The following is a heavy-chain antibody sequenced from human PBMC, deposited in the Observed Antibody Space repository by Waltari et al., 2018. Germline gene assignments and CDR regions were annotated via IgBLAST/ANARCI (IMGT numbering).Heavy chain of an antibody. CDR2: IIPIFGIP. D-gene: IGHD7-27*01. V-gene: IGHV1-69*12. Sequence: VQLVQSGAEVRTPGSSVKVSCKASGGPFGGYGISWVRLTPGQRLEWLGVIIPIFGIPDYAQKFQDSLTITADASTSTAYMELSSLTSEDTAIYFCATHKLGISQHYYHMGAWGKGTTVTISS. J-gene: IGHJ6*03. CDR1: GGPFGGYG. CDR3: ATHKLGISQHYYHMGA.